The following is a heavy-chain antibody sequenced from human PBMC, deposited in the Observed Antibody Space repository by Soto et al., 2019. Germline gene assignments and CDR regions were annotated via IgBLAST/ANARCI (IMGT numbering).Heavy chain of an antibody. CDR1: GGSVSSGSYY. J-gene: IGHJ4*02. D-gene: IGHD2-15*01. CDR3: ARTSSGGNPDY. V-gene: IGHV4-61*01. Sequence: SETLSLTCTVSGGSVSSGSYYWSWIRQPPGKGLEWIGYISYSGSTNYNPSLKSRVTISVDTSKNQFSLKLTSVTAADTAVYYCARTSSGGNPDYWGQGTLVTVS. CDR2: ISYSGST.